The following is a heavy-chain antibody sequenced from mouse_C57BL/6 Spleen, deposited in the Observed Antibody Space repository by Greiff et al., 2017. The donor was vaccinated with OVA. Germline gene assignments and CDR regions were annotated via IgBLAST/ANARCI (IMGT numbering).Heavy chain of an antibody. Sequence: VQLQQPGAELVKPGASVKLSCKASGYTFTSYWMHWVKQRPGQGLEWIGTIHPNSGSTNYNEKFKSKATLTVDKSSSTAYMQLSSLTSEDSAVYYCARSDYYGSSYYAMDYWGQGTSVTVSS. CDR1: GYTFTSYW. CDR2: IHPNSGST. V-gene: IGHV1-64*01. J-gene: IGHJ4*01. D-gene: IGHD1-1*01. CDR3: ARSDYYGSSYYAMDY.